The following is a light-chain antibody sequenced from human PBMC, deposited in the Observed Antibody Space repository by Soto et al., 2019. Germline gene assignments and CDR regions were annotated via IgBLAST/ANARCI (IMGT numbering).Light chain of an antibody. V-gene: IGKV1-17*01. CDR2: SAS. CDR3: QQNNSYPVT. CDR1: QGIRHD. J-gene: IGKJ1*01. Sequence: DIQMTKSPSSLSASVGDRVTITCRASQGIRHDLGWYQQRPGKAPKRLIYSASSLQSGVPSRFSGSGSGTEFTFTISSLQPEDFAADYCQQNNSYPVTFGQGTKVDI.